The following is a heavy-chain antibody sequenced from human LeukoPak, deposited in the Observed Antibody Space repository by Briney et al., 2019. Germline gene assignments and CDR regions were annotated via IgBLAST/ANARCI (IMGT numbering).Heavy chain of an antibody. Sequence: SETLSLTCTVSGGSISSSSYYWGWIRQPPGKGLEWIGSIYYSGSTYYNPSLKSRVTISVDTSKNQFSLKLSSMTAADTAVYYCASIVGATNSWGQGTLVTVSS. CDR3: ASIVGATNS. CDR1: GGSISSSSYY. J-gene: IGHJ5*02. V-gene: IGHV4-39*01. D-gene: IGHD1-26*01. CDR2: IYYSGST.